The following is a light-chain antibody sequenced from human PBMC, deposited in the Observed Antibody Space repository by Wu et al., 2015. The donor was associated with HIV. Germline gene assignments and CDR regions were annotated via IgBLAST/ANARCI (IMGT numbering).Light chain of an antibody. CDR1: QSVTSNY. CDR3: QQRRTWPLT. V-gene: IGKV3D-20*02. J-gene: IGKJ5*01. Sequence: DTLLTQSPGTLSLSPGERATLSCRASQSVTSNYLAWYQQKPGQAPRLLIYDASNRAKGIPARFTGSGSGTDFTLTISSLEPEDFAVYYCQQRRTWPLTFGQGTRLEIK. CDR2: DAS.